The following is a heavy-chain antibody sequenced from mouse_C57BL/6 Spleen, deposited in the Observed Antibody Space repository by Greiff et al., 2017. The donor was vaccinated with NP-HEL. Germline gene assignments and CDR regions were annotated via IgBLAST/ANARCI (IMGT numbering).Heavy chain of an antibody. CDR1: GYTFTDYN. J-gene: IGHJ4*01. Sequence: EVQLQQSGPELVKPGASVKIPCKASGYTFTDYNMDWVKQSHGKSLEWIGDINPNNGGTIYNQKFKGKATLTVDKSSSTAYMERRRMKSEESAVEECGRGGNAMDYWGQGTSVTVSS. V-gene: IGHV1-18*01. CDR3: GRGGNAMDY. CDR2: INPNNGGT.